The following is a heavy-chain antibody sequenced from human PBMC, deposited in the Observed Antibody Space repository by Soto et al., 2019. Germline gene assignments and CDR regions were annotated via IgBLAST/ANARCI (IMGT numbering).Heavy chain of an antibody. V-gene: IGHV4-34*01. D-gene: IGHD2-15*01. CDR2: INHSGST. Sequence: SETLSLTCAVYGGSFSGYYWSWIRQPPGKGLEWIGEINHSGSTNYNPSLKSRVTISVDTSKNQFSLKLSSVTAADTAVYYCARGSARFDPWGQGTLVTVSS. J-gene: IGHJ5*02. CDR1: GGSFSGYY. CDR3: ARGSARFDP.